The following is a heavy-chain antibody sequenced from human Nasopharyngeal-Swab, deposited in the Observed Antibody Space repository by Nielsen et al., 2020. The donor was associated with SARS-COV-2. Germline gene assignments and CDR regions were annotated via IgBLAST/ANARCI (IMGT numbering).Heavy chain of an antibody. V-gene: IGHV3-23*01. J-gene: IGHJ3*02. CDR2: ISGSGGYT. Sequence: GESLKISCAASGFTFSSYAMSWVRPAPGKGLEWVSAISGSGGYTYYADSVKGRFTISRDNSKNTVYLQMNSLRAEDTAVYYCAPSVRGIRMYAFDIWGQGTMVTVSS. CDR3: APSVRGIRMYAFDI. CDR1: GFTFSSYA. D-gene: IGHD3-10*02.